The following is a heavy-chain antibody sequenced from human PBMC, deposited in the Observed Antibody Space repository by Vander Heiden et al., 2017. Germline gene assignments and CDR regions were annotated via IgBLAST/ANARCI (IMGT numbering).Heavy chain of an antibody. V-gene: IGHV3-7*01. CDR3: ARVADYGDYPFDY. D-gene: IGHD4-17*01. J-gene: IGHJ4*02. CDR1: GFTFSSYW. CDR2: IKQDGSEK. Sequence: EVQLVESGGGLVQPGGSLRLSCAASGFTFSSYWMSWVRQAPGKGLEWVANIKQDGSEKYYVDSVKGRFTISRDNAKNSLYLQMNSLRAEDTAVYYCARVADYGDYPFDYWGQGTLVTVSS.